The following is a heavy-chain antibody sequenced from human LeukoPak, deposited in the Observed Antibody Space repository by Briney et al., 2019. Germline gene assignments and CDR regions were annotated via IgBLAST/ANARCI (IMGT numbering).Heavy chain of an antibody. CDR1: GGSFSGYY. V-gene: IGHV4-34*01. CDR2: INHSGST. CDR3: ARGNSYGPDY. D-gene: IGHD5-18*01. J-gene: IGHJ4*02. Sequence: SETLSLTCAVYGGSFSGYYWSWIRQPPGKGLEWIGEINHSGSTNYNPSLKSRVTISVDTSKNQFSLKLSSVTAADTAVYYRARGNSYGPDYWGQGTLVTVSS.